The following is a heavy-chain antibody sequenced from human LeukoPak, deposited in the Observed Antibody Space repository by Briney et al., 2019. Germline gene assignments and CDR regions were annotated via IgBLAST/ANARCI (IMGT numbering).Heavy chain of an antibody. J-gene: IGHJ4*02. CDR1: GYTFTSYY. CDR3: ARDDYYDSSGSHLFSY. CDR2: INPSGGST. Sequence: ASVKVSCKASGYTFTSYYMHWVRQAPGQGLEWMGIINPSGGSTSYAQKFQGRVTMTRDTSTSTVYMELSSLRSEDTAVYYCARDDYYDSSGSHLFSYWGQGTLVTVSS. V-gene: IGHV1-46*01. D-gene: IGHD3-22*01.